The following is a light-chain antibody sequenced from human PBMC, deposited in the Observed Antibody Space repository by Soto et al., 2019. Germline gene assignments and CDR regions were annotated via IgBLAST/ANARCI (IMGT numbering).Light chain of an antibody. CDR3: CSYAGSNTLI. Sequence: QSVLTQPPSASGSPGQSVTISCTGTSSDVGIFNYVSWYQQHPDQAPKLLIFEVNKRPSGVPDRFSASKSGNTAPLTVSGLQAEDEADYYCCSYAGSNTLIFGGGTKVTVL. V-gene: IGLV2-8*01. CDR1: SSDVGIFNY. CDR2: EVN. J-gene: IGLJ2*01.